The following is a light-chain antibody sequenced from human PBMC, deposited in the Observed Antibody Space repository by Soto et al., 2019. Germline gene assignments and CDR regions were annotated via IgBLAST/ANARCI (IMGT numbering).Light chain of an antibody. CDR2: SNN. CDR3: ATWDDSLSVGV. CDR1: SSNIGTNY. V-gene: IGLV1-47*01. J-gene: IGLJ3*02. Sequence: QSVLTQPPSASGTPGQRVTISCSGSSSNIGTNYVYWYQHLPGTAPKLLIYSNNQRPSGVPDRFSGSKSGTSASLALSGLRSEDESDYYCATWDDSLSVGVFGGGTKLTVL.